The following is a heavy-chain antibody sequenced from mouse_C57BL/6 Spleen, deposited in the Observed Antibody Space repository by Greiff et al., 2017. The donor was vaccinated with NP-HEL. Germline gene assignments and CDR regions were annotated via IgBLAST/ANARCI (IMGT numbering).Heavy chain of an antibody. V-gene: IGHV3-6*01. CDR1: GYSITSGYY. J-gene: IGHJ2*01. CDR3: ARGGFTTVGGNYYFDY. Sequence: EVKLMESGPGLVKPSQSLSLTCSVTGYSITSGYYWNWIRQFPGNKLEWMGYISYDGSNNYNPSLKNRISITRDTSKNQLFLKLNSVTTEDTATYYCARGGFTTVGGNYYFDYWGQGTTLTVSS. CDR2: ISYDGSN. D-gene: IGHD1-1*01.